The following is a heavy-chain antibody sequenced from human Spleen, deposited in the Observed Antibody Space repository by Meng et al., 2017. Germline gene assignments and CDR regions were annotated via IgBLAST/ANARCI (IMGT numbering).Heavy chain of an antibody. CDR2: IIPIFGTA. V-gene: IGHV1-69*06. CDR3: ARDQGDPNYDSSGYYNWYFDL. Sequence: SVKVSCKASGGTFSSYAISWVRQAPGQGLEWMGGIIPIFGTANYAQKFQGRVTITADKSTSTAYMELSSLRSEDTAVYYCARDQGDPNYDSSGYYNWYFDLWGRGTLVTVSS. D-gene: IGHD3-22*01. CDR1: GGTFSSYA. J-gene: IGHJ2*01.